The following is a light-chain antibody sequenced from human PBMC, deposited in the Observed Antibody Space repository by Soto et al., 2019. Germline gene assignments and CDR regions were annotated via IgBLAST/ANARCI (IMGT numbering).Light chain of an antibody. CDR1: QGIRND. CDR3: LQDYDYLWT. Sequence: AIQMTQSPSSLSASVGDRVTISCRASQGIRNDLVWYQHKPGKAPRLLIYAASALQRGVPSRFSGSGSGTDFTLTISSLQPEDFATYYCLQDYDYLWTFGQGTKVEI. CDR2: AAS. V-gene: IGKV1-6*01. J-gene: IGKJ1*01.